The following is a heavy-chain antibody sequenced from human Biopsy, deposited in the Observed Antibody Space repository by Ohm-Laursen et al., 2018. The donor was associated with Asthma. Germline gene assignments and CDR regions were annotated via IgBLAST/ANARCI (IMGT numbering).Heavy chain of an antibody. CDR3: ARGYSGSDRIVYYYSGLEV. D-gene: IGHD5-12*01. CDR2: INPFGGSS. CDR1: GDSFSNYA. V-gene: IGHV1-46*01. J-gene: IGHJ6*02. Sequence: ASVKVSCKASGDSFSNYAISWVRQAPGHGLEWMGMINPFGGSSNFAQKFQGRLTMARDTSTRTVYMELSSLSSEDTAVYYCARGYSGSDRIVYYYSGLEVWGQGTTVTVSS.